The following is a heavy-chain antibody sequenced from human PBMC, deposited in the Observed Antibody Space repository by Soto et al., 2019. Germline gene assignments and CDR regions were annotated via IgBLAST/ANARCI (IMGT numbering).Heavy chain of an antibody. CDR1: GDSISSSTYF. J-gene: IGHJ1*01. CDR3: ARHAANSGNYSEYFQH. Sequence: QLQLQESGPGLVKPSETLSLTCTVSGDSISSSTYFWGWIRQPPGKGLEWIGSVAYSGTTYYNTSLRRRAALSLAPPKNLFSLKLRSVTGADTAVYYCARHAANSGNYSEYFQHWGQGTLVTVSS. V-gene: IGHV4-39*01. CDR2: VAYSGTT. D-gene: IGHD1-26*01.